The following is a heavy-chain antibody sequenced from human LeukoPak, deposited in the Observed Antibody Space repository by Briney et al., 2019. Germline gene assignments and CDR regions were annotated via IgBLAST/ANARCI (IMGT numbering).Heavy chain of an antibody. CDR1: GFTFSTYS. V-gene: IGHV3-33*08. J-gene: IGHJ4*02. CDR2: IWYDGSNK. D-gene: IGHD6-19*01. CDR3: ARISLESTGWYSLDY. Sequence: GGSPRLSCAASGFTFSTYSMTWVRQAPGKGLEWVAVIWYDGSNKYYADSVKGRFTISRDNSKNTLYLQMNSLRAEDTAVYYCARISLESTGWYSLDYWGQGTLLTVSS.